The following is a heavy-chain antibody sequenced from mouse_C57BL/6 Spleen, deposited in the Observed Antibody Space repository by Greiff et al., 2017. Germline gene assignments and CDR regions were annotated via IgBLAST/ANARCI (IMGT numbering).Heavy chain of an antibody. CDR3: ARDKYYSNPFAY. Sequence: ESGPGLVKPSQSLSLTCSVTGYSITSGYYWNWIRQFPGNKLEWMGYISYDGSNNYNPSLKNRISITRDTSKNQFFLKLNSVTTEDTATYYCARDKYYSNPFAYWGQGTLVTVSA. CDR2: ISYDGSN. J-gene: IGHJ3*01. V-gene: IGHV3-6*01. CDR1: GYSITSGYY. D-gene: IGHD2-5*01.